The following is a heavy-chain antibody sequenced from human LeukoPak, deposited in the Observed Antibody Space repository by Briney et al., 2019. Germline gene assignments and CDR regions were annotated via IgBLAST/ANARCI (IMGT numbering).Heavy chain of an antibody. J-gene: IGHJ3*02. Sequence: ASVKVSCKASGYTFTSYGISWVRQAPEQGLEWMGWISAYNGNTNYAQKLQGRVTMTTDTSTSTAYMELRSLRSDDTAVYYCARGKKQWLVEDDAFDIWGQGTMVTVSS. CDR3: ARGKKQWLVEDDAFDI. CDR1: GYTFTSYG. CDR2: ISAYNGNT. V-gene: IGHV1-18*01. D-gene: IGHD6-19*01.